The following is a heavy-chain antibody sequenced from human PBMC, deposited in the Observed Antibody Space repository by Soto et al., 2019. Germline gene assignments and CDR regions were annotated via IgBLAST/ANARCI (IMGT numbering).Heavy chain of an antibody. V-gene: IGHV3-30*02. CDR1: GFIFSNNG. CDR2: MSYDGSDT. D-gene: IGHD3-10*02. Sequence: HPGESLRLSCVGSGFIFSNNGMHWVRQTPGKGLEWVAFMSYDGSDTFYADSVKGRFTISRDNSKNTLFLHMSNLRAEDTAMYCRTIVRVADSALDHWGQGTLVTSPQ. CDR3: TIVRVADSALDH. J-gene: IGHJ4*02.